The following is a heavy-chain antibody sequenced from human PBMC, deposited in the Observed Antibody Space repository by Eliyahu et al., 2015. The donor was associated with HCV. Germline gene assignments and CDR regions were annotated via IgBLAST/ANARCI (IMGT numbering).Heavy chain of an antibody. CDR1: GGXISSSSYX. V-gene: IGHV4-39*01. Sequence: QLQLQESGPGLVKPSETLSLTCTVSGGXISSSSYXWGWIRQPPGKGLEWIGSIYYSGSTYYNPSLKSRVTISVDTSKNQFSLKLSSVTAADTAVYYCARLLTGCSSTSCYLEGNWFDPWGQGTLVTVSS. CDR2: IYYSGST. D-gene: IGHD2-2*01. J-gene: IGHJ5*02. CDR3: ARLLTGCSSTSCYLEGNWFDP.